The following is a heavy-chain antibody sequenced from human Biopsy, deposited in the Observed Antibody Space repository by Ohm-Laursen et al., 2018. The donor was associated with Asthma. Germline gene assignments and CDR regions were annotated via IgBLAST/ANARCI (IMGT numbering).Heavy chain of an antibody. Sequence: SLRLSCSASGLTFSGYPMHWVRQTPGKGLEWVGRIRSKANNQTTAHAAAVEGRFSISRDDSKDTAFLHMNRLKTDDTAVYFCTTGVIAAGDTNLDYWGQGILVTVSS. CDR1: GLTFSGYP. CDR3: TTGVIAAGDTNLDY. V-gene: IGHV3-73*01. D-gene: IGHD3-16*02. CDR2: IRSKANNQTT. J-gene: IGHJ4*02.